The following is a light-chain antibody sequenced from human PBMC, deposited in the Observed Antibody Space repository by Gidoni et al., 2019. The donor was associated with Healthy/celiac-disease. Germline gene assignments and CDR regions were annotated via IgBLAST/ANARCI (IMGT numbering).Light chain of an antibody. Sequence: SYELTQPPSVSVPPGQTASITCSGDKLGDKYACWYQQKPGQSPGLVIYQDSKRPSGSPERFSGSNSGNTATLTISGTQAMDEADYYCQAWDSSTVVFGGGTKLTVL. CDR3: QAWDSSTVV. CDR1: KLGDKY. J-gene: IGLJ2*01. V-gene: IGLV3-1*01. CDR2: QDS.